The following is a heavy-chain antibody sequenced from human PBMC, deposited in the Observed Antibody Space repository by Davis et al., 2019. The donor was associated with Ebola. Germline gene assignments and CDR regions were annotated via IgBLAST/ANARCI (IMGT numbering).Heavy chain of an antibody. Sequence: SETLSLTCTVSGGSIISISSYWGWIRQPPRKGLEWTGIIYYSGITYYNPSLKSRVTISVDTSKNQFSLKLSSVTAADTAVYYCARGLEEDIVLVPAAVHYYYYGMDVWGQGTTVTVSS. CDR2: IYYSGIT. D-gene: IGHD2-2*02. CDR3: ARGLEEDIVLVPAAVHYYYYGMDV. V-gene: IGHV4-39*01. CDR1: GGSIISISSY. J-gene: IGHJ6*02.